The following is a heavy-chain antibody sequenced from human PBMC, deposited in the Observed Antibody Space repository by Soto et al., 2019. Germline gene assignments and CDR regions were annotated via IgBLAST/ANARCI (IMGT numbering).Heavy chain of an antibody. V-gene: IGHV1-69*13. CDR1: GGTFSSYA. CDR2: IIPIFGTA. Sequence: SVKVSCKASGGTFSSYAISWLRQAPGQGLEWMGGIIPIFGTANYAQKFQGRVTITADESTSTAYMELSSLRSEDTAVYYCSHLTNHYFDYWGQGTLVTVSS. CDR3: SHLTNHYFDY. D-gene: IGHD1-1*01. J-gene: IGHJ4*02.